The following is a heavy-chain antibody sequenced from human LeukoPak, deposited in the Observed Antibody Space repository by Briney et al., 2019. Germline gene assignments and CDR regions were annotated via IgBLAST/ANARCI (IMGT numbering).Heavy chain of an antibody. D-gene: IGHD5-12*01. J-gene: IGHJ4*02. CDR2: ISYDGSNK. CDR3: AKDGGGYSGYDYNY. CDR1: GFTFSSYA. V-gene: IGHV3-30*07. Sequence: GRSLRLSCAASGFTFSSYAMHWVRQAPGKGLEWVAVISYDGSNKYYADSVKGRFTISRDNSKNTLYLQMNSLRAEDTAVYYCAKDGGGYSGYDYNYWGQGTLVTVSS.